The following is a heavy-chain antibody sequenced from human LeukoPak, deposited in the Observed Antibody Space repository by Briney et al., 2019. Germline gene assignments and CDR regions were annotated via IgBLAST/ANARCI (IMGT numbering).Heavy chain of an antibody. CDR3: ARDHSSSSYYFDY. V-gene: IGHV3-33*08. CDR2: IWYDGSNK. Sequence: PGGSLRLSCAASEFTFSSYGMHWVRQAPGKGLEWVAVIWYDGSNKYYADSVKGRFTISRDNSKNTLYLQMNSLRAEDTAVYYCARDHSSSSYYFDYWGQGTLVTVSS. J-gene: IGHJ4*02. D-gene: IGHD6-6*01. CDR1: EFTFSSYG.